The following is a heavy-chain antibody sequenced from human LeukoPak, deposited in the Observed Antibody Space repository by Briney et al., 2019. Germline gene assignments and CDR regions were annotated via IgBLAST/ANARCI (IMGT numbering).Heavy chain of an antibody. CDR2: IYYSGST. Sequence: PSETLSLTCTVSGGSISSSSYYWGWIRQPPGKGLEWIGSIYYSGSTYYNPSLKSRVTISVDTSKSQFSLKLSSVTAADTAVYYCARQFRRASGWYSGYYFDYWGQGTLVTVSS. CDR3: ARQFRRASGWYSGYYFDY. D-gene: IGHD6-19*01. V-gene: IGHV4-39*01. J-gene: IGHJ4*02. CDR1: GGSISSSSYY.